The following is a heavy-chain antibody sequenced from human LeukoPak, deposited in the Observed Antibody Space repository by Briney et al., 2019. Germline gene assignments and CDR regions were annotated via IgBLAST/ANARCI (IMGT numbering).Heavy chain of an antibody. D-gene: IGHD1-26*01. CDR2: IWYDGSNK. J-gene: IGHJ3*02. CDR1: GFTFSSYG. V-gene: IGHV3-33*01. CDR3: ASGTSGFDI. Sequence: GGSLRLSCAASGFTFSSYGMHWVRQAPGKGLEWVAVIWYDGSNKYYADSVKGRFTISRDNSKNTLYLQMNSLRAEDTAVYYCASGTSGFDIWGQGTMVTVSS.